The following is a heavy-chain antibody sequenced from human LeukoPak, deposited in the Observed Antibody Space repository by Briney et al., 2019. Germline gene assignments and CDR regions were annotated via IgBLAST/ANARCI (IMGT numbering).Heavy chain of an antibody. CDR2: INHSGNT. D-gene: IGHD2-15*01. CDR1: GGSFTGYY. V-gene: IGHV4-34*01. J-gene: IGHJ3*02. CDR3: ARCHSGGGCYYAFDI. Sequence: PSETLSLTCAVYGGSFTGYYWSWIRQPPGKGLEWIGEINHSGNTNYKPSLESRVTTSVDTSKNQFSLKLTSVTVADTAVYYCARCHSGGGCYYAFDIWGQGTMVMVSS.